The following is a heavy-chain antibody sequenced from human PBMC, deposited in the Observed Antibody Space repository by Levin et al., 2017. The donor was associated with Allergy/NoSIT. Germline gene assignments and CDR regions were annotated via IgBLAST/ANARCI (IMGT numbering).Heavy chain of an antibody. V-gene: IGHV5-51*01. J-gene: IGHJ6*02. CDR2: IYPGDSNT. CDR1: GYTFTTYW. D-gene: IGHD5-18*01. Sequence: GESLKISCKGSGYTFTTYWIGWVRQMPGKGLEWMGIIYPGDSNTRYSPSFQGQVTISADKSISTAYLQWSSLKASDTAMYYCARLLVNTPLVTYGNYDMDVWGQGTTVTVSS. CDR3: ARLLVNTPLVTYGNYDMDV.